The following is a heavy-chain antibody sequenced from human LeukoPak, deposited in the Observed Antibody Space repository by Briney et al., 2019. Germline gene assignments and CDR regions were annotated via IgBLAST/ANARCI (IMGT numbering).Heavy chain of an antibody. CDR3: ARGFYYDSSGYYVYYFDY. CDR1: GFTFSSYG. V-gene: IGHV3-33*01. Sequence: PGGSLRLSCAASGFTFSSYGMHWVRQAPGQGLERVAVIWYDGSNKYYADSVKGRFTISRDNSKNTLYLQMNSLRAEDTAVYYCARGFYYDSSGYYVYYFDYWGQGTLVTVSS. D-gene: IGHD3-22*01. CDR2: IWYDGSNK. J-gene: IGHJ4*02.